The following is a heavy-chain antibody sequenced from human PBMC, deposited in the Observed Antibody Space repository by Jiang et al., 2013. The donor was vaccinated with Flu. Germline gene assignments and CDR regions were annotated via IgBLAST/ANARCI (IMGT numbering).Heavy chain of an antibody. CDR3: ASEGAEEQWLPYAFDI. J-gene: IGHJ3*02. V-gene: IGHV4-39*07. Sequence: KPSETLSLTCIVSGGSIRSSSFYWGWIRQPPGKGLEWIATIYDSGSTDHNPSLKSRATISVDTPKNQFSLKLNSVTAADTAVYYCASEGAEEQWLPYAFDIWGQGTMVTISS. D-gene: IGHD6-19*01. CDR1: GGSIRSSSFY. CDR2: IYDSGST.